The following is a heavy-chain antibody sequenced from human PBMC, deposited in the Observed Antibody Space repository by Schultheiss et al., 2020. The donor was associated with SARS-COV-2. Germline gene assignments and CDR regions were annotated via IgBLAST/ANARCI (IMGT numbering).Heavy chain of an antibody. CDR3: ARLENGYIDY. CDR1: GGSISSYY. CDR2: IYYSGST. Sequence: SETLSLTCTVSGGSISSYYCSWIRQPPGKGLEWIGYIYYSGSTNYNPSLKSRVTISADTSENQFSLKLSSVTAADTAVYYCARLENGYIDYWGQGTLVTVSS. J-gene: IGHJ4*02. V-gene: IGHV4-59*12. D-gene: IGHD3-3*01.